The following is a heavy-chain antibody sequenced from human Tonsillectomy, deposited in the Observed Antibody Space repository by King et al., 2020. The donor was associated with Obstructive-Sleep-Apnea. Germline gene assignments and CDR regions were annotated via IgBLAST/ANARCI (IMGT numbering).Heavy chain of an antibody. J-gene: IGHJ4*02. V-gene: IGHV3-30*04. D-gene: IGHD3-16*01. Sequence: QLVQSGGGVVQPGRSLRLSCAASGFTFSSYAMHWVRQAPGKGLEWVAVISYDGSNKYYADSVKGRVTISRDNSKNTLYLQMNSLRAEDTAVYYCARDRIWGGYGSPDYWGQGTLVTVSS. CDR1: GFTFSSYA. CDR2: ISYDGSNK. CDR3: ARDRIWGGYGSPDY.